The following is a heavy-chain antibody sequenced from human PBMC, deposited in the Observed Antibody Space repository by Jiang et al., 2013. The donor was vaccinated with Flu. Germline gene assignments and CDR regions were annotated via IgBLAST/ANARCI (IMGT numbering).Heavy chain of an antibody. D-gene: IGHD4-17*01. CDR1: GYSISSGYY. J-gene: IGHJ4*02. CDR2: IYHSGST. CDR3: AREERTGMTTTVYFDY. V-gene: IGHV4-38-2*02. Sequence: LLKPSETLSLTCAVSGYSISSGYYWGWIRQPPGKGLEWIGSIYHSGSTYYNPSLKSRVTISVDTSKNQFSLKLSSVTAADTAVYYCAREERTGMTTTVYFDYWGQGTLVTVSS.